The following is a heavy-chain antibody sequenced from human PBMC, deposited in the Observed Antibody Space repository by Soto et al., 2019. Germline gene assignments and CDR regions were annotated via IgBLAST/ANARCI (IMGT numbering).Heavy chain of an antibody. Sequence: SETLSLTCTVSGGSVSSGSYYWSWIRQPPGKGLEWIGYIYYSGSTNYNPSLRDRVAVSADASKNQFYLTLSSMTAADTAVYYCARGERKVNWRPYFDTWGQGIQVTVSS. D-gene: IGHD1-26*01. CDR2: IYYSGST. J-gene: IGHJ5*02. CDR3: ARGERKVNWRPYFDT. V-gene: IGHV4-61*01. CDR1: GGSVSSGSYY.